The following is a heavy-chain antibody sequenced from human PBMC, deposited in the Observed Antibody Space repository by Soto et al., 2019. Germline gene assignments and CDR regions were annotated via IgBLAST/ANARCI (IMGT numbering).Heavy chain of an antibody. D-gene: IGHD2-15*01. CDR3: ARDTDIVVVVAATTFYYYYGMDV. Sequence: ASVKVSCKASGYTLTSYGISWVRQAPGQGLEWMGWISAYNGNTNYAQKLQGRVTMTTDTSTSTAYMELRSLRSDDTAVYYRARDTDIVVVVAATTFYYYYGMDVWGQGTTVTVSS. V-gene: IGHV1-18*01. CDR2: ISAYNGNT. CDR1: GYTLTSYG. J-gene: IGHJ6*02.